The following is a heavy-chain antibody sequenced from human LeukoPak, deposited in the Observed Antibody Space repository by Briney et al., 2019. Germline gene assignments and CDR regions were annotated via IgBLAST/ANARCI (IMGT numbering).Heavy chain of an antibody. J-gene: IGHJ6*03. CDR2: ISWNSGSI. D-gene: IGHD1-14*01. CDR1: GFTFGDYT. V-gene: IGHV3-9*03. Sequence: GGSLRLSCAASGFTFGDYTMHWVRQAPGKGLEWVSGISWNSGSIGYADSVKGRFTISRDNAKNSLYLQMNSLRAEDMALYYCAKATTTTSYMDVWGKGTTVTVSS. CDR3: AKATTTTSYMDV.